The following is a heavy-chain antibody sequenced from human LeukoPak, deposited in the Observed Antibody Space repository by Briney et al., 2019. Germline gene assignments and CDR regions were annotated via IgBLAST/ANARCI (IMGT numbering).Heavy chain of an antibody. CDR2: ISSNGGST. CDR1: GFTFSSYA. D-gene: IGHD3-16*01. CDR3: AREGLAHTDRGAFDI. Sequence: PGGSLRLSCAASGFTFSSYAMHWVRQAPGKGLEYVSAISSNGGSTYYANSVKGRFTISRDNSKNTLYLQMGSLRAEDMAVYYCAREGLAHTDRGAFDIWGQGTMVTVSS. J-gene: IGHJ3*02. V-gene: IGHV3-64*01.